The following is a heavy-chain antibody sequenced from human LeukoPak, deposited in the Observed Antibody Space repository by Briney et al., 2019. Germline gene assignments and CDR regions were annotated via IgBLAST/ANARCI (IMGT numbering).Heavy chain of an antibody. CDR2: IIPILGIA. D-gene: IGHD3-22*01. CDR1: GYTFTSYG. J-gene: IGHJ4*02. CDR3: ARAFVSNNHYYHSNTTWRDY. V-gene: IGHV1-69*04. Sequence: ASVKVSCKASGYTFTSYGISWVRQAPGQGLEWMGRIIPILGIANYAQKFQGRVTITADKSTSTAYMELSSLRSEDTAVYYCARAFVSNNHYYHSNTTWRDYWGQGTLVTVSS.